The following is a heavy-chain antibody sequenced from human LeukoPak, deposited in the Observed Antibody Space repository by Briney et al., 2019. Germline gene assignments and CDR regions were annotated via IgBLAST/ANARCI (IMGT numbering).Heavy chain of an antibody. CDR2: IYTSGST. D-gene: IGHD5-12*01. CDR1: GGSISSGSYY. CDR3: ARASDYVNYYYMDV. J-gene: IGHJ6*03. Sequence: SQTLSLTCTVSGGSISSGSYYWSWIRQPAGKGLEWIGRIYTSGSTNYNPSLKSRVTISVDTSKNQFSLKVSSVTAADTAVYYCARASDYVNYYYMDVWGEGTTVTVSS. V-gene: IGHV4-61*02.